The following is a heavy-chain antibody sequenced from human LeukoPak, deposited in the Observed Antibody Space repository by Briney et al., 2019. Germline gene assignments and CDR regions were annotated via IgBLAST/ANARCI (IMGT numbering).Heavy chain of an antibody. D-gene: IGHD3-3*01. CDR2: IDSSSSTI. CDR3: ARIDFWMGMDV. Sequence: PGGSLRLSCEASGFIFSDYNMNWVRQAPGKGLEWLSFIDSSSSTIYYADSVKGRFTISRDNAKNSLYLQMNSLRAEDTAVYYCARIDFWMGMDVWGKGTTVTVSS. CDR1: GFIFSDYN. J-gene: IGHJ6*04. V-gene: IGHV3-48*04.